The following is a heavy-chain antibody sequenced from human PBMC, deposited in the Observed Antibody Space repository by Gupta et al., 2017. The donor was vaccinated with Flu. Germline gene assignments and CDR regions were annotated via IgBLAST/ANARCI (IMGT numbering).Heavy chain of an antibody. V-gene: IGHV4-31*02. CDR2: IYYSGST. CDR3: ARAQGIAVAGGSPYYYYYGMDV. Sequence: IRQHPGKGLEWIGYIYYSGSTYYNPSLKSRVTISVDTSKNQFSLKLSSVTAADTAVYYCARAQGIAVAGGSPYYYYYGMDVWGQGTTVTVSS. J-gene: IGHJ6*02. D-gene: IGHD6-19*01.